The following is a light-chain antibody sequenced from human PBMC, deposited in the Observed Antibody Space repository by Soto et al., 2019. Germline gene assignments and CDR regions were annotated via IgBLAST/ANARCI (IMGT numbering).Light chain of an antibody. CDR3: KHYSNWAXRYS. CDR1: QSVSSSY. Sequence: EIVLTQSPGTLSLSPGEIATLSCRAIQSVSSSYLAWYQQKPGQAPMLLIYGSSSRATGIPDRFSGSGSGKDLTFTIRSLKSEDFAVYFCKHYSNWAXRYSCGQGTKV. V-gene: IGKV3-20*01. CDR2: GSS. J-gene: IGKJ2*01.